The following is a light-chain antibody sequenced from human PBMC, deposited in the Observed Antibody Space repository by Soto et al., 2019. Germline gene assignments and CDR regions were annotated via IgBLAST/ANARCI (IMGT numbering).Light chain of an antibody. CDR2: GAS. CDR3: HQFEEWTEIT. V-gene: IGKV3-15*01. Sequence: EIVMTQSPVLMSVSPGERVVLSCRASESVCNNVAWYQQKPGQGPRLLFSGASIRASGVPDTFTASGYGTEFRLSIINVQSEDFGTYYSHQFEEWTEITFGQGTRLHMK. J-gene: IGKJ5*01. CDR1: ESVCNN.